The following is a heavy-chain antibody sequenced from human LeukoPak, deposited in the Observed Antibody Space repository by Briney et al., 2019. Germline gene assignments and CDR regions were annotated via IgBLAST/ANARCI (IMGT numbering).Heavy chain of an antibody. D-gene: IGHD1-26*01. Sequence: GGSLRLSCAASGFTFSSYNMNWVRQTPGQGLEWVSSITSGSSHIYYADSVKGRFTISRDNAKSSLYLQMNSLRDEDTAVYYCARDPYSGSYGADYYYYMDVWGKGTAVTISS. CDR2: ITSGSSHI. CDR3: ARDPYSGSYGADYYYYMDV. V-gene: IGHV3-21*01. J-gene: IGHJ6*03. CDR1: GFTFSSYN.